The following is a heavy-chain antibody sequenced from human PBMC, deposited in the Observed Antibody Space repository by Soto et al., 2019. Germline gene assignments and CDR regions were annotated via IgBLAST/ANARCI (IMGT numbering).Heavy chain of an antibody. CDR2: INHSGST. Sequence: SETLSLTCAVYGGSFSGYYWSWIRQPPGKGLEWIGEINHSGSTNYNPSLKSRVTISVDTSKNQFSLKLSSVTAADTAVYYCARRRKGKLVYNWFDPWGQGTLVTVSS. V-gene: IGHV4-34*01. CDR3: ARRRKGKLVYNWFDP. D-gene: IGHD6-6*01. J-gene: IGHJ5*02. CDR1: GGSFSGYY.